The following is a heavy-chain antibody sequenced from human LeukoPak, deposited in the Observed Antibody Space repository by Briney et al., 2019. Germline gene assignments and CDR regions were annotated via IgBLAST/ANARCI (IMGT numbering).Heavy chain of an antibody. J-gene: IGHJ6*03. V-gene: IGHV3-30*02. CDR3: AKAGIVLMVSPYYMDV. CDR2: IRYDGSNK. CDR1: GFTFSSYG. Sequence: GGSLRLSCAASGFTFSSYGMHWVRQAPGKGLEWVAFIRYDGSNKYYADSVKGRFTISRDNSKNTLYLQMNSLRAEDTAVYYCAKAGIVLMVSPYYMDVWGKGTTVTVSS. D-gene: IGHD2-8*01.